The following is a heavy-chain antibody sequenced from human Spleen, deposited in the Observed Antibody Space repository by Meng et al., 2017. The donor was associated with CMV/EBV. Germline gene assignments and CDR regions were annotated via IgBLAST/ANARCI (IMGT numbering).Heavy chain of an antibody. CDR3: VKVAGVVAAAGTEFDF. CDR2: ISGSGGST. J-gene: IGHJ4*02. V-gene: IGHV3-23*01. Sequence: GLPFNNCAMNWVRQAPGKGLEWVSAISGSGGSTYYADSVKGRFTISRDNPRNTLFLQMDSLGAEDTAVYYCVKVAGVVAAAGTEFDFWGQGTLVTVSS. D-gene: IGHD6-13*01. CDR1: GLPFNNCA.